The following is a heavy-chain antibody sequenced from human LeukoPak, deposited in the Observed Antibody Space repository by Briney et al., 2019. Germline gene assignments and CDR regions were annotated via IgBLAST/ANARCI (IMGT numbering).Heavy chain of an antibody. Sequence: GGSLRLSCAASGFTFSSYAMSWVRQAPGKGLEWVSAISGSGGSTYYADSVKGRFTIFRDNSKNTLYLQMNSLRAEDTAVYYCARDDDSSGYLPYWGQGTLVTVSS. V-gene: IGHV3-23*01. J-gene: IGHJ4*02. CDR2: ISGSGGST. CDR3: ARDDDSSGYLPY. CDR1: GFTFSSYA. D-gene: IGHD3-22*01.